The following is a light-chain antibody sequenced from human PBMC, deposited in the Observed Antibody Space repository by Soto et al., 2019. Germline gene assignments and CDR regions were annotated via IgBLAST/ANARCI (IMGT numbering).Light chain of an antibody. J-gene: IGKJ2*01. CDR3: QSYNDWPFA. V-gene: IGKV3-15*01. CDR2: GVS. Sequence: DIVLTQSPATLXVSPGDRVTXSCRASESLFGFLAWYQQKPGQAPRLLMYGVSTRATGIPARFSGGGSATDFTLTISSLQSEDSAFYFCQSYNDWPFASGLGTRLEI. CDR1: ESLFGF.